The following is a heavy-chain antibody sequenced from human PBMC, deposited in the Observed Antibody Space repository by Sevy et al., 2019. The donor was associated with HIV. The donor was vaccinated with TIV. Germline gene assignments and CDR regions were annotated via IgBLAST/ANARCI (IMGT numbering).Heavy chain of an antibody. J-gene: IGHJ4*02. CDR1: GFTFTNYG. CDR3: ARELTLLIDWYFEFDY. D-gene: IGHD3-9*01. CDR2: ISNSCANT. V-gene: IGHV3-23*01. Sequence: GGSLRLSCAASGFTFTNYGMHWVRQAPGKGLEWVSGISNSCANTSYADSVRGRFTVSRDNSKNTVYLQLNSLRAEDTAIYYCARELTLLIDWYFEFDYWGQGTLVTVSS.